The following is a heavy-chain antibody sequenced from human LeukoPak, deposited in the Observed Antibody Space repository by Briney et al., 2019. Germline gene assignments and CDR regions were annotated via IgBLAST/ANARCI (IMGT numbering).Heavy chain of an antibody. D-gene: IGHD3-22*01. Sequence: GGSLRLSCAASGFTFSSYSMNWVRQAPGKGLEWVSSISSSSSYIYYADSVKGRFTISRDNAKNSLYLQMNSLRAEDTAVYYCAIAPLDDSSGYYHFDYWGQGTLVTVSS. V-gene: IGHV3-21*01. J-gene: IGHJ4*02. CDR1: GFTFSSYS. CDR2: ISSSSSYI. CDR3: AIAPLDDSSGYYHFDY.